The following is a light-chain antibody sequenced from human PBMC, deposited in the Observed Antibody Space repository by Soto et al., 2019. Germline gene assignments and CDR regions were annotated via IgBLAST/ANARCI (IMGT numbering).Light chain of an antibody. V-gene: IGKV3-20*01. CDR2: GAS. J-gene: IGKJ5*01. Sequence: VVTQSPGTLSVSPGERAALSCRASQTISSNLVWYQQKPGQAPRLLIYGASSRATGIPDRFSGSGSGTDFTLTITPLEPDDFVVYFCQQYDSSPITFGQGTRLEIK. CDR3: QQYDSSPIT. CDR1: QTISSN.